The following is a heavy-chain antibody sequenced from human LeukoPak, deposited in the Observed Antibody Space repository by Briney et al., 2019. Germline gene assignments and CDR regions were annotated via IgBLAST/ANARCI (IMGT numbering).Heavy chain of an antibody. CDR1: GFTFSSYA. D-gene: IGHD3-22*01. CDR3: AKSLYSITMIVVVSDY. CDR2: ISGSGGST. J-gene: IGHJ4*02. V-gene: IGHV3-23*01. Sequence: GGSLRLSCAASGFTFSSYAMSWVRQAPGKGLEWVSAISGSGGSTYYADSVKGRFTISRDNSKNTLYLQMNSLRAEDTAVYYCAKSLYSITMIVVVSDYWGQGTLVTVSS.